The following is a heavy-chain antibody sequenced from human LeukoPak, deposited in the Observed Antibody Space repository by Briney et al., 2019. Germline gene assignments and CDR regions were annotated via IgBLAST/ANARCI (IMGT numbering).Heavy chain of an antibody. V-gene: IGHV3-20*04. CDR3: ARILRYFDRTGYFDY. CDR1: GGSISNFY. Sequence: PSETLSLTCTVSGGSISNFYWSWVRQAPGKGLEWVSGINWNGGSTGYADSVKGRFTISRDNAKNSLYLQMNSLRAEDTALYYCARILRYFDRTGYFDYWGQGTLVTVSS. J-gene: IGHJ4*02. D-gene: IGHD3-9*01. CDR2: INWNGGST.